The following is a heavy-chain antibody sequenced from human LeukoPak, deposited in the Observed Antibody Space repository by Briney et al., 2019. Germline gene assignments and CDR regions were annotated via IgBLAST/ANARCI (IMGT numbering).Heavy chain of an antibody. Sequence: GGSLRLSCEASGFTFRSYPMHWVRQAPGTGLQWVAIISEGGSQIYYADSVKGRFTISRDDSKNTLFLQMSSLRAEDTAMYYCARAPSTSWHNFDLCGRGTLVTVSS. V-gene: IGHV3-30*04. J-gene: IGHJ2*01. CDR3: ARAPSTSWHNFDL. CDR2: ISEGGSQI. D-gene: IGHD6-13*01. CDR1: GFTFRSYP.